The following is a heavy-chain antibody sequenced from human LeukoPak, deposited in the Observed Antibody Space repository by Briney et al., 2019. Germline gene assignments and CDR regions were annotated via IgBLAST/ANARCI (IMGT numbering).Heavy chain of an antibody. D-gene: IGHD3-22*01. Sequence: ASVNVSYKPSGYTFTGYYMHWVRQAPGQGLDGMGWINPNSGGKNYAQKFQGRVTITRGTSISTAYMELRRLRSDDTAVYYCARMYYYDSSGYTVWGQATMVTVSS. V-gene: IGHV1-2*02. CDR2: INPNSGGK. CDR1: GYTFTGYY. J-gene: IGHJ3*01. CDR3: ARMYYYDSSGYTV.